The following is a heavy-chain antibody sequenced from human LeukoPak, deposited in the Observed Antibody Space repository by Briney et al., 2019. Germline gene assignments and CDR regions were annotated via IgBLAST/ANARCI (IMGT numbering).Heavy chain of an antibody. Sequence: SETLSLTCTVSGGSVSSYYWSWIRQPPEKGLEFIGYIYYSGNTNYNPSLKSRVTISVDTSKNQFSLKLSSVTAADTAVYYCARIDTSGYNGYSFDYWGQGTLVTVSS. V-gene: IGHV4-59*02. D-gene: IGHD3-22*01. CDR1: GGSVSSYY. J-gene: IGHJ4*02. CDR3: ARIDTSGYNGYSFDY. CDR2: IYYSGNT.